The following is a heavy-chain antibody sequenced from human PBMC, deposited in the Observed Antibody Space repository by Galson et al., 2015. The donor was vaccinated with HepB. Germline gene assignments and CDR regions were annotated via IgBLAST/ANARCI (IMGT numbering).Heavy chain of an antibody. CDR1: GYTFTSYG. V-gene: IGHV1-18*04. CDR3: ARDQRRVGATHFDY. CDR2: ISAYNGNT. Sequence: SVKVSCKASGYTFTSYGISWVRQAPGQGLEWMGWISAYNGNTNYAQKLQGRVTMTTDTSTSTAYMELRSLRADDTAVYYCARDQRRVGATHFDYWGQGTLVTVSS. D-gene: IGHD1-26*01. J-gene: IGHJ4*02.